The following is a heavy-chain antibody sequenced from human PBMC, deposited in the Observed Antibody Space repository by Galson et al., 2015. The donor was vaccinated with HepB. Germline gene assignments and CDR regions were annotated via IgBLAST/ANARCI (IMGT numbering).Heavy chain of an antibody. V-gene: IGHV1-2*02. D-gene: IGHD4-11*01. J-gene: IGHJ6*03. CDR2: INPNSGGT. CDR1: GYTFTGYY. CDR3: ARDLSKIPAGVFYYMDV. Sequence: SVKVSCKASGYTFTGYYMHWVRQAPGQGLEWMGWINPNSGGTNYAQKFQGRVTMTRDTSISTAYMELSRLRSDDTAVYYCARDLSKIPAGVFYYMDVWGKGTTVTVSS.